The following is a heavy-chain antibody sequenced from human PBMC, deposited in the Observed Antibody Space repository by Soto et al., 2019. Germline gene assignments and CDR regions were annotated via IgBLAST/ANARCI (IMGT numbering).Heavy chain of an antibody. CDR3: ARATGLMVYAASD. CDR2: IWYDGSNK. D-gene: IGHD2-8*01. V-gene: IGHV3-33*01. J-gene: IGHJ4*02. CDR1: GFTFSSYG. Sequence: QVQLVASGGGVVQPGRSLRLSCAASGFTFSSYGMHWVRQAPGKGLEWVAVIWYDGSNKYYADSVKGRFTISRDNSKNTLYLQMNSLRAEDTAVYYCARATGLMVYAASDWGQGTLVTVSS.